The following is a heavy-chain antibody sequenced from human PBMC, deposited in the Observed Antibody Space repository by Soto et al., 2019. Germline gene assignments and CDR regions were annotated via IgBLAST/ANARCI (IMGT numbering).Heavy chain of an antibody. V-gene: IGHV4-34*01. CDR2: INHSGST. Sequence: LRRAACGGRVRISDVGGILQPPGKGLEWIGEINHSGSTNYNPSLKSRVTISVDTSKNQFSLKLSSVTAADTAVYYCASLPAYYYGMDVWGQGTTVTVSS. CDR3: ASLPAYYYGMDV. J-gene: IGHJ6*02. CDR1: GGRVRISD.